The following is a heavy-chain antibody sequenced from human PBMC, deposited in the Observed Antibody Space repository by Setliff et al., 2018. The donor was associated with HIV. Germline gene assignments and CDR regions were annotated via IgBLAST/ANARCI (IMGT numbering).Heavy chain of an antibody. V-gene: IGHV4-59*11. Sequence: SETVSLTCTVSGVSGGSISSHYWNWIRQPPGKGLEWIGYIYYTGTTKNNPSLKSRVTMSIDTSKNQFSLKLSSVTAADTAVYYCARGLWFGGSYWFDPWGQGTLVTVSS. D-gene: IGHD3-10*01. CDR2: IYYTGTT. J-gene: IGHJ5*02. CDR3: ARGLWFGGSYWFDP. CDR1: GGSISSHY.